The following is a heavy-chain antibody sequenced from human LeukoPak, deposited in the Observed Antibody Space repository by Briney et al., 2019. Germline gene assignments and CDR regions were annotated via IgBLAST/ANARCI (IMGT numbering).Heavy chain of an antibody. CDR1: GFTFSSYA. J-gene: IGHJ3*02. Sequence: GGSLRLSCAASGFTFSSYAMSWVRLAPGKGLEWVSAISGSGGSTYYADSVKGRFTISRDNSKNTLYLQMNSLGAEDTAVYYCAKRSSSGYYLNAFDIWGQGTMVTVSS. CDR2: ISGSGGST. D-gene: IGHD3-22*01. CDR3: AKRSSSGYYLNAFDI. V-gene: IGHV3-23*01.